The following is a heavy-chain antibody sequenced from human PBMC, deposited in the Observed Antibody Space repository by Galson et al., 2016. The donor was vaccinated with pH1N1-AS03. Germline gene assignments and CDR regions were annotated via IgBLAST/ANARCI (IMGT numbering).Heavy chain of an antibody. Sequence: SVKVSCKASGYTFTAYYIHWVRQAPGQGLEWMGGIIAMFGTANYAQKVQGRVTITADKSTSTAYMELSSLRSEDTAVYYCARDANYDFWSGHDAFDIWGQGTMVTVSS. D-gene: IGHD3-3*01. CDR2: IIAMFGTA. J-gene: IGHJ3*02. CDR1: GYTFTAYY. CDR3: ARDANYDFWSGHDAFDI. V-gene: IGHV1-69*06.